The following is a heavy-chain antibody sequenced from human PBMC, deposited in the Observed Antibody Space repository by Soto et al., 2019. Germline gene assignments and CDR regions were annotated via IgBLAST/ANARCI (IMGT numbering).Heavy chain of an antibody. J-gene: IGHJ5*02. CDR2: MNPNSGNT. CDR1: GYTFTSYD. D-gene: IGHD3-10*01. Sequence: ASVKVSCKASGYTFTSYDINWVRQATGQGLEWMGWMNPNSGNTGYAQKFQGRVTMTRNTSISTAYMELSSLRSEDTAVYYCARVRTMVRGVITNILWFDPWGQGTLVTVSS. V-gene: IGHV1-8*01. CDR3: ARVRTMVRGVITNILWFDP.